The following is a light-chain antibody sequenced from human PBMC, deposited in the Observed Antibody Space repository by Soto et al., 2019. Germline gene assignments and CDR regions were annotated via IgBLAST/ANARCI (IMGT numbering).Light chain of an antibody. CDR3: SSYTSSSTYVV. CDR1: SSDVGGYNY. V-gene: IGLV2-14*01. J-gene: IGLJ2*01. CDR2: DVS. Sequence: QSAPTQPASVSGSPGQSITISCSETSSDVGGYNYVSWYQQHPGKAPKLMIYDVSNRPSGVSNRFSGSKSGNTASLTISGLQAEDEADYYCSSYTSSSTYVVFGGGTKVTVL.